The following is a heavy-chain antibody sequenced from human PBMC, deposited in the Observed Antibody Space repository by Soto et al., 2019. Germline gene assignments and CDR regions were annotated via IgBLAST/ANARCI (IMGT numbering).Heavy chain of an antibody. V-gene: IGHV4-39*01. CDR3: ARSQVTAIVFADY. D-gene: IGHD2-21*02. CDR2: IYYSGST. J-gene: IGHJ4*02. Sequence: QLQLQESGPGLVKPSETLSLTCTVSGGSISSSSYYWGWIRQPPGKGLEWIGSIYYSGSTYYNPSLKSRVTISVDTSKNQFSLKLSSVTAADTAVYYCARSQVTAIVFADYWGQGTLVTVSS. CDR1: GGSISSSSYY.